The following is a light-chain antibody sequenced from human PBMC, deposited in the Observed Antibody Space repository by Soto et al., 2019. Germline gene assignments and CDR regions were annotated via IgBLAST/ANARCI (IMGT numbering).Light chain of an antibody. CDR1: QTLSNSF. Sequence: EIALTQSPGTLSLSPGARATLSCRASQTLSNSFIAWYQHKPGQAPRLLVYDTSTRATGIPARYSGSGSGTDFTLTISRLEPEDFAVFFCQQYGTSEIIFGQGTRLEI. CDR2: DTS. J-gene: IGKJ5*01. V-gene: IGKV3-20*01. CDR3: QQYGTSEII.